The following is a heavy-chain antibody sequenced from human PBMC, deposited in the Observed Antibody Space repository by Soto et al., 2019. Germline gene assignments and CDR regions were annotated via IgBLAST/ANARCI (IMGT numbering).Heavy chain of an antibody. D-gene: IGHD6-19*01. V-gene: IGHV4-59*01. Sequence: SETLSLTCTVAGGSISSYYWSWIRQPPGKGLEWIGYIYYSGSTNYNPSLKSRVTISVDTSKNQFSLKVSSVTAADTAVYYCAREEYNSGWSFDYWGQGTLVTVSS. CDR2: IYYSGST. CDR3: AREEYNSGWSFDY. J-gene: IGHJ4*02. CDR1: GGSISSYY.